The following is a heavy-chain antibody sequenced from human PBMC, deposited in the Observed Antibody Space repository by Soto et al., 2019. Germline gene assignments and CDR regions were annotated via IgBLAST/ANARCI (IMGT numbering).Heavy chain of an antibody. Sequence: GGSLRLSCAASGFIFKMYWMHWVRQSPGKGLAWISRIYNDGTYSDYADSVRGRFTISRDNVNDTLYLQMNNLRAEDSGLYYCTRGPRPISTGTGAYWGQGTQVTVSS. CDR2: IYNDGTYS. CDR1: GFIFKMYW. CDR3: TRGPRPISTGTGAY. V-gene: IGHV3-74*01. D-gene: IGHD3-10*01. J-gene: IGHJ4*02.